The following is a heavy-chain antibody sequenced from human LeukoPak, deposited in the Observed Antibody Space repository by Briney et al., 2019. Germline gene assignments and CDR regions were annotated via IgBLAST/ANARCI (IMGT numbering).Heavy chain of an antibody. Sequence: GGSLRLSCAASGFNFRKYTMSWVRQAPGKGLEWVSGISGSGGSTYYADSVKGRFTISRDNSKNTLYLQMNSLRAEDTAVYYCAKSRSDDYVWGSYRPEFDYWGQGTLVTVSS. D-gene: IGHD3-16*02. CDR3: AKSRSDDYVWGSYRPEFDY. J-gene: IGHJ4*02. CDR2: ISGSGGST. CDR1: GFNFRKYT. V-gene: IGHV3-23*01.